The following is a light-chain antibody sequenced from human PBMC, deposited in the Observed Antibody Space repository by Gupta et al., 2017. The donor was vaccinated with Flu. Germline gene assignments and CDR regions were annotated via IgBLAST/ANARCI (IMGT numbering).Light chain of an antibody. J-gene: IGKJ1*01. CDR3: QKYNNWWT. V-gene: IGKV3-15*01. CDR2: GAS. CDR1: QSVSSN. Sequence: EIVMTQSPATLSVSPGERATLSCRASQSVSSNLAWYQQKPGQAPRLLIYGASTRATGIPARFSGSGSETEFTLTISSLQSEEFAVYYCQKYNNWWTFGQGTKVEIK.